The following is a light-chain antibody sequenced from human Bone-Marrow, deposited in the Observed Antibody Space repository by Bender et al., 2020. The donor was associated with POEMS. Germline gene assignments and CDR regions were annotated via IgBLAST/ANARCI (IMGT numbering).Light chain of an antibody. CDR1: SSDIGGYDY. V-gene: IGLV2-14*03. J-gene: IGLJ3*02. Sequence: QTALTQPASVSGSPGQSITISCTGTSSDIGGYDYVAWYQQHPGKAPKLLIYDVSNRPSEISARFSGSKSGNTASLTISGLQAEDESTYYCSSYASSNTWVFGGGTKLTVL. CDR3: SSYASSNTWV. CDR2: DVS.